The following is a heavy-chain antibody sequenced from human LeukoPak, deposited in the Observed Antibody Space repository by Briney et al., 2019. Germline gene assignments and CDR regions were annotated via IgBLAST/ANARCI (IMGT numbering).Heavy chain of an antibody. Sequence: ASVKVSCKPFGYTFTDYYMHWVRQAPGQGLEWMGIINPSGGSTSYAQKFQGRVTMTRDTSTSTVYMELSSLRSEDTAVYYCASVDTAMVFDYWGQGTLVTVSS. V-gene: IGHV1-46*01. CDR2: INPSGGST. CDR1: GYTFTDYY. CDR3: ASVDTAMVFDY. J-gene: IGHJ4*02. D-gene: IGHD5-18*01.